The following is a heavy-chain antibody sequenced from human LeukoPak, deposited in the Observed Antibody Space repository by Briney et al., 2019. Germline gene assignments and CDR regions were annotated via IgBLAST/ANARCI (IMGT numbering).Heavy chain of an antibody. V-gene: IGHV1-69*13. CDR2: IIPIFGTA. CDR1: GYTFTGYY. D-gene: IGHD6-6*01. J-gene: IGHJ3*02. Sequence: GASVKVSCKASGYTFTGYYMHWVRQAPGQGLEWMGGIIPIFGTANYAQKFQGRVTITADESTSTAYMELSSLRSEDTAVYYCARVSGARYSSSVRAFDIWGQGTMVTVSS. CDR3: ARVSGARYSSSVRAFDI.